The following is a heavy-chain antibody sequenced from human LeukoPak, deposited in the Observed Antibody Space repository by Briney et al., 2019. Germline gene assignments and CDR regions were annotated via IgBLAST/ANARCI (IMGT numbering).Heavy chain of an antibody. D-gene: IGHD1-26*01. CDR2: ISGSGGST. CDR3: AKYQILSGTYCFDY. CDR1: GFTFSSYA. V-gene: IGHV3-23*01. J-gene: IGHJ4*02. Sequence: PGGSLRLSCAASGFTFSSYAMSWVRQAPGKGLEWVSAISGSGGSTYYADSVKGRFTISRDNSKNILYLQMNSLRAEDTALYYCAKYQILSGTYCFDYWGQGTLVTVSS.